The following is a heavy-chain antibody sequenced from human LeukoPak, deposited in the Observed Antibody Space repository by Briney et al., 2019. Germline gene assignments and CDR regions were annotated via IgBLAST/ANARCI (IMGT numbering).Heavy chain of an antibody. CDR3: ARDASHGHDY. J-gene: IGHJ4*02. V-gene: IGHV1-46*01. CDR2: INPSGGRT. CDR1: GGTFSSDA. Sequence: ASVKVSCKASGGTFSSDAISWVRQATGQGLEWMGIINPSGGRTTYAQKFQGRVTVTRDTSTTTVYMELSSLRSEDTAVYYCARDASHGHDYWGQGTLVTVSS.